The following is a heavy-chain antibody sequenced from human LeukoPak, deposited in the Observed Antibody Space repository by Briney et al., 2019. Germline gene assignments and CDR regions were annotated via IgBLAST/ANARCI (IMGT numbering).Heavy chain of an antibody. CDR2: IRYDGSNK. Sequence: PGGSLRLSCAASGFTFSSYGMHWVRQAPGKGLEWVAFIRYDGSNKYYADSVKGRFTISRDNAKNSLYLQMNSLRTEDTAVYSCARYYYDSSGYYYFDYWGQGTLVTVSS. CDR1: GFTFSSYG. J-gene: IGHJ4*02. D-gene: IGHD3-22*01. CDR3: ARYYYDSSGYYYFDY. V-gene: IGHV3-30*02.